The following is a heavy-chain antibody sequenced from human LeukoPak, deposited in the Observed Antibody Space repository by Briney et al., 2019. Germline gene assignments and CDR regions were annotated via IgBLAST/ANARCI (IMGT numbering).Heavy chain of an antibody. CDR2: ISGNGGSI. CDR3: ASRDGSRVLGY. V-gene: IGHV3-23*01. J-gene: IGHJ4*02. Sequence: GGSLRPSCAASGFTFSNYAMTWVRQAPGKGLEWVSGISGNGGSIYYADSVKGRFTISRDNFKNTLYLQMNSLRAEDTAVYYCASRDGSRVLGYWGQGTLVTVSS. CDR1: GFTFSNYA. D-gene: IGHD3-3*01.